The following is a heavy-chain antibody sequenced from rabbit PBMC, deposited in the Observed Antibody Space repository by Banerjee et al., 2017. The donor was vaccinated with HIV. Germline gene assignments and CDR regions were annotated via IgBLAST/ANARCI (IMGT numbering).Heavy chain of an antibody. D-gene: IGHD2-1*01. V-gene: IGHV1S45*01. CDR3: ARDDYGVMWLDL. CDR2: IFTASAGT. CDR1: GFDLSSYYV. J-gene: IGHJ5*01. Sequence: QEQLEESGGGLVKPEGSLKLSCTASGFDLSSYYVMCWVRQAPGKGLEWIACIFTASAGTSYANWAKGRFTISKTSSTTVTLQMTSLTAADTATYFCARDDYGVMWLDLWGPGTLVTVS.